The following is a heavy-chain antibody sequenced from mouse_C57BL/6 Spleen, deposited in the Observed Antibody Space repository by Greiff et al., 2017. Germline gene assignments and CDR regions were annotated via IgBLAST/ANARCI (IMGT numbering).Heavy chain of an antibody. D-gene: IGHD1-1*01. V-gene: IGHV1-18*01. CDR3: ARRDYGSISFDY. J-gene: IGHJ2*01. CDR1: GYTFTDYN. CDR2: INPNNGGT. Sequence: EVKLMESGPELVKPGAPVKIPCKASGYTFTDYNMDWVKQSHGKSLEWIGDINPNNGGTIYNQKFKGKATLTVDKSSSTANMELRSLTSEDTAVYCCARRDYGSISFDYWGQGTTLTVSS.